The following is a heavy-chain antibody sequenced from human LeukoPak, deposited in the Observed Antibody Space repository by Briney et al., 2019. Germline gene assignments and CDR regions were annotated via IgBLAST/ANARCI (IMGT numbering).Heavy chain of an antibody. CDR1: GYTFTGYY. Sequence: ASVKVSCKASGYTFTGYYMHWVRQAPGQGLEWMGWINLNSGGTNYAQKLQGRVTMTTDTSTSTAYMELRSLRSDDTAVYYCARAWGGSGSDYWGQGTLVTVSS. D-gene: IGHD6-19*01. CDR2: INLNSGGT. CDR3: ARAWGGSGSDY. J-gene: IGHJ4*02. V-gene: IGHV1-2*02.